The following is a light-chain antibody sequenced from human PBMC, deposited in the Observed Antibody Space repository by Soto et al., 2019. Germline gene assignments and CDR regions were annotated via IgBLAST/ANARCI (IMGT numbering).Light chain of an antibody. CDR2: GAS. J-gene: IGKJ1*01. CDR1: QSVSSN. CDR3: QQYNNGPPWT. V-gene: IGKV3-15*01. Sequence: EIVMTQSPATLSVSPGERATLSCRASQSVSSNLAWYQQKPGQAPRLLIYGASTRATGIPARFSGSGSGTEFTLTLSCLQSEDFAVYYCQQYNNGPPWTFGQGTKVEIK.